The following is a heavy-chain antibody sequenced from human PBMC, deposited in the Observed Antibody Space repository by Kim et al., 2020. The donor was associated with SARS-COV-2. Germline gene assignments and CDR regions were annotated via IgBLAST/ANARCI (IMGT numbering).Heavy chain of an antibody. CDR3: ASDLLKGGGVFDY. J-gene: IGHJ4*02. CDR2: IYYSGST. Sequence: SETLSLTCTVSGGSISSGGYYWSWIRQHPGKGLEWLGYIYYSGSTYYNPSLKSRVTISVDTSKNQFSLKLSSVTAADTAVYCCASDLLKGGGVFDYWGQGTLVTLSS. D-gene: IGHD3-16*01. CDR1: GGSISSGGYY. V-gene: IGHV4-31*03.